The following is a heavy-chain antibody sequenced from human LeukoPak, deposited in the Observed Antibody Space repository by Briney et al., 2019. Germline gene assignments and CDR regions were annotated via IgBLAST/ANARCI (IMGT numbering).Heavy chain of an antibody. CDR2: IRSKAYGGTT. V-gene: IGHV3-49*04. CDR1: GFTLGDYA. J-gene: IGHJ4*02. D-gene: IGHD4-17*01. Sequence: GGSLRLSCTASGFTLGDYAMSWVRQAPGKGLEWVGFIRSKAYGGTTEYAASVKGRFTISRDDSKSIAYLQMNSLKTEDTAVYYCTRRYGDYNDYWGQGTLVTVSS. CDR3: TRRYGDYNDY.